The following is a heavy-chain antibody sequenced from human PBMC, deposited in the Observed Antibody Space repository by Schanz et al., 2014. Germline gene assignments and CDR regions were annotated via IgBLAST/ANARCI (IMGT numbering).Heavy chain of an antibody. CDR2: IHYSGNT. D-gene: IGHD4-17*01. Sequence: QVQLQESGPGLVKPSETLSLTCTVSGGSISSYYWSWIRQPPGKGLEWIGYIHYSGNTNYNPSLKSRVTISLDTSKNQFSLKVNSVTAADTAVYYCARDRGMTTSDYYYGMDVWGQGTTVTVSS. J-gene: IGHJ6*02. V-gene: IGHV4-59*12. CDR3: ARDRGMTTSDYYYGMDV. CDR1: GGSISSYY.